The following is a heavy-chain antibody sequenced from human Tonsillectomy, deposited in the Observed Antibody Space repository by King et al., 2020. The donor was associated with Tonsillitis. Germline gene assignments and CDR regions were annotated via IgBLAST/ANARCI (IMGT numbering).Heavy chain of an antibody. CDR3: ARGIAARLYMDV. J-gene: IGHJ6*03. Sequence: QLQESGSGLVKPSQTLSLTCAVSGGSISSGGYSWSWIRQPPGKGLEWIGYIYHSGSTYYNPSLKSRVTISVDRSKNQCSLKLSSVTAADTAVYYCARGIAARLYMDVWGKGTTVTVSS. V-gene: IGHV4-30-2*01. CDR1: GGSISSGGYS. CDR2: IYHSGST. D-gene: IGHD6-6*01.